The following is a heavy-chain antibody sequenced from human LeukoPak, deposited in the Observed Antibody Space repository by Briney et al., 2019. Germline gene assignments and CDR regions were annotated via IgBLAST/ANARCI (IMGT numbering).Heavy chain of an antibody. CDR1: GGSVSSGSYY. D-gene: IGHD2-2*01. V-gene: IGHV4-61*01. Sequence: SETLSLTCTVSGGSVSSGSYYWSWIRQPPGRGLEWIAYIHYSGSAAYNPSLKSRVTISRDMSTNQFSLKMTSVTAADTAVYFCARDGGYCSSTSCHHDYWGQGTLVTVSS. CDR2: IHYSGSA. J-gene: IGHJ4*02. CDR3: ARDGGYCSSTSCHHDY.